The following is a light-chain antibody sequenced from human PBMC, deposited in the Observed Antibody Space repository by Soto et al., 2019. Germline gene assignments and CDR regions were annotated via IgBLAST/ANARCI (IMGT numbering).Light chain of an antibody. CDR1: QSILYSSNNKNY. CDR2: WAS. Sequence: DIVMTQSPDSLAVSLGERATINCKSSQSILYSSNNKNYLAWYQQKPGQPPKLLIYWASTRESGVPDRFSGSGSGTDFTLTITRLQAEDVAVYYCQQYHSIPWTFGQGTKVEIK. CDR3: QQYHSIPWT. V-gene: IGKV4-1*01. J-gene: IGKJ1*01.